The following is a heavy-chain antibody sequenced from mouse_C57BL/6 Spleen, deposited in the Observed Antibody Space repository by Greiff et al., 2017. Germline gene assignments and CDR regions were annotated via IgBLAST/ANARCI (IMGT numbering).Heavy chain of an antibody. D-gene: IGHD2-3*01. CDR3: ARDNDEAWFAY. CDR1: GYSITSGYY. CDR2: ISYDGSN. J-gene: IGHJ3*01. Sequence: VQLQQSGPGLVKPSQSLSLTCSVTGYSITSGYYWNWIRQFPGNKLEWMGYISYDGSNNYNPSLKNRISITRDTSKNQFFLKLNSVTTEDTATYYCARDNDEAWFAYWGQGTLVTVSA. V-gene: IGHV3-6*01.